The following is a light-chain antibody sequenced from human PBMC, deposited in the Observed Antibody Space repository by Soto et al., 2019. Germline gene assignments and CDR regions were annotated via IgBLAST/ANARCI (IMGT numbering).Light chain of an antibody. CDR3: QQFNTSPWT. CDR2: DAS. Sequence: DIPMPESPSTLSGTAGDRVTITCRASQSISSWLAWYQQKPGKAPKLLIYDASSLESGVPSRFSGSGSGTEFTLTISSLQPDDFATYYCQQFNTSPWTFGQGTKVDIK. J-gene: IGKJ1*01. V-gene: IGKV1-5*01. CDR1: QSISSW.